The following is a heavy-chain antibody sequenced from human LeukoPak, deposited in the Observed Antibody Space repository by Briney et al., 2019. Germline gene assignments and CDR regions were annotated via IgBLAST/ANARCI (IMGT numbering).Heavy chain of an antibody. CDR2: INHSGST. CDR1: GGSFSGYY. Sequence: PSETLSLTCAVYGGSFSGYYWSWIRQPPGKGLEWIGEINHSGSTNYNPSLKSRVTISVDTSKNQFSLKLSSVTAADTAVYYCAGVASDYGGNSVWFDPWGQGTLVTVSS. D-gene: IGHD4-23*01. V-gene: IGHV4-34*01. CDR3: AGVASDYGGNSVWFDP. J-gene: IGHJ5*02.